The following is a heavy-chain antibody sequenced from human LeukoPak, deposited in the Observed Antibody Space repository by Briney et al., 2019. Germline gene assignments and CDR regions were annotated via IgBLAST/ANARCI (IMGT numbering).Heavy chain of an antibody. V-gene: IGHV4-59*08. CDR2: VFHSGTT. Sequence: SETLSLTCNVSGDSLTSHFWSWIRQTPGKGLEWIGYVFHSGTTNYCPSPKSRVTISLDTSKKQFYLRLASVTAADTAVYYCARRMATVTDTFDIWGRGTMVSVSS. D-gene: IGHD5-24*01. CDR1: GDSLTSHF. CDR3: ARRMATVTDTFDI. J-gene: IGHJ3*02.